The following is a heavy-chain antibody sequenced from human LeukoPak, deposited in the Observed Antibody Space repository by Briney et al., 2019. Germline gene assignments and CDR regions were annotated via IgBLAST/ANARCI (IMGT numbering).Heavy chain of an antibody. Sequence: EASVKVSCKASGYTFTTYGISWVRQAPGQGLEWLGRISVCNGNTNYVQKLQGRVTMTTDTSTSTAYMELRSLRSDDTAVYYCARMILLLGDVLTVPPRGFDYWGQGTLVTVSS. D-gene: IGHD3-9*01. J-gene: IGHJ4*02. CDR2: ISVCNGNT. CDR1: GYTFTTYG. V-gene: IGHV1-18*01. CDR3: ARMILLLGDVLTVPPRGFDY.